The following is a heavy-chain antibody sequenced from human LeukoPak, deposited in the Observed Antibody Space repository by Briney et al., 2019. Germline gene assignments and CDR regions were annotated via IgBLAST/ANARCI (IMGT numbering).Heavy chain of an antibody. CDR2: FSRSSTI. CDR1: GFTFSSYS. V-gene: IGHV3-48*01. J-gene: IGHJ5*02. CDR3: ARAYHVVVPAARENWIDP. D-gene: IGHD2-2*01. Sequence: GGSLRLSCAASGFTFSSYSMNWFGRAQGRGLEWVPYFSRSSTIYYADSVKGRLTISRDSAKNSLYLQMNSLRAEDTAVYYCARAYHVVVPAARENWIDPWGQGTLVTVSS.